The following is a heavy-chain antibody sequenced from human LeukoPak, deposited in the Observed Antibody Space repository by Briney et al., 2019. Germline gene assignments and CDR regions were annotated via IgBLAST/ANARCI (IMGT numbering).Heavy chain of an antibody. D-gene: IGHD3-22*01. CDR2: IIPIFGTA. Sequence: ASVKVSCKASGGTFSSCAISWVRQAPGQGLEWMGGIIPIFGTANYAQKFQGRVTITADESTSTAYMELSSLRSEDTAVYYCARKANSNDGIGPHSLTYGGQEPLSPSPQ. CDR1: GGTFSSCA. CDR3: ARKANSNDGIGPHSLTY. V-gene: IGHV1-69*01. J-gene: IGHJ4*02.